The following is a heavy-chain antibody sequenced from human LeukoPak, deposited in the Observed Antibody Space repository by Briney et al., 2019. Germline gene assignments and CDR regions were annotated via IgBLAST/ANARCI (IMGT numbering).Heavy chain of an antibody. CDR3: ARDLSGYSSGWYYFDY. CDR1: GFTFSSYS. CDR2: ISSSSSYI. J-gene: IGHJ4*02. V-gene: IGHV3-21*01. D-gene: IGHD6-19*01. Sequence: MPGGSLRLSCAASGFTFSSYSMNWVRQAPGKGLEWVSSISSSSSYIYYADSVKGRFTISRDNAKNSLYLQMNSLRAEDTAVYYCARDLSGYSSGWYYFDYWGQGTLVTVSS.